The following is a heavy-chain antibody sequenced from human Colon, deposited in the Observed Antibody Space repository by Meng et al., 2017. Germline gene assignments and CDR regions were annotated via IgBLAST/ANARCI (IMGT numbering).Heavy chain of an antibody. CDR3: AREGHRLGMIVEGF. D-gene: IGHD3-22*01. Sequence: SETLSLTCTVSGYSISSGYYWGWIRQPPGKGLEWIGSIYHSGSTYYNPSLKSRVTISVDTSKNQFSLKLSSVTAADTAVYYCAREGHRLGMIVEGFWGQGTLVTVSS. J-gene: IGHJ4*02. CDR1: GYSISSGYY. V-gene: IGHV4-38-2*02. CDR2: IYHSGST.